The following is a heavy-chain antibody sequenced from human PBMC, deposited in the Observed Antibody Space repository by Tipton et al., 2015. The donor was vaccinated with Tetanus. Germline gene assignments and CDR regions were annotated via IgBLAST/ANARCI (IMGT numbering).Heavy chain of an antibody. J-gene: IGHJ3*02. CDR1: GHTLISYY. Sequence: QVQLVQSGPEVKKPGASVKVSCRASGHTLISYYMHWVRQAPGQGLEWMGIINPSGAGTSDAQKFQGRLTMTRDRSTSTVYMKLRSMRSEDRAVYYYTRKRGSGTGPDAFDIWGQGTMVTVSS. CDR3: TRKRGSGTGPDAFDI. D-gene: IGHD2-2*01. CDR2: INPSGAGT. V-gene: IGHV1-46*01.